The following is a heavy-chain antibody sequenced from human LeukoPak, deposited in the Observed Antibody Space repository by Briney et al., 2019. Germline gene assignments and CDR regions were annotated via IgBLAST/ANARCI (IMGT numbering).Heavy chain of an antibody. J-gene: IGHJ4*02. D-gene: IGHD3-22*01. CDR1: GFTFSNYW. V-gene: IGHV3-7*02. CDR3: ARGPPYYYDSSGYSLDY. Sequence: GGSLRLSCAASGFTFSNYWMSWVRQAPGKGLEWVANIKQDGSEKYYVDSVKGRFTISRDNSKNTLYLQMNSLRAEDTAVYYCARGPPYYYDSSGYSLDYWGQGTLVTVSS. CDR2: IKQDGSEK.